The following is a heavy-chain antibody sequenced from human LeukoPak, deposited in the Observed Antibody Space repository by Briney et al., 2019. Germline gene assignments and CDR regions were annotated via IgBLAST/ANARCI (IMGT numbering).Heavy chain of an antibody. CDR1: GFTFSSYS. CDR2: ISSSSSYI. V-gene: IGHV3-21*01. Sequence: GGSLRLSCAASGFTFSSYSMNWVRQAPGKGLEWVSSISSSSSYIYYADSVKGRFTISRDNAKNSLYLQMDSLRAEDTAVYYCARIAAADGASIDYWGQGTLVTVSS. CDR3: ARIAAADGASIDY. J-gene: IGHJ4*02. D-gene: IGHD6-13*01.